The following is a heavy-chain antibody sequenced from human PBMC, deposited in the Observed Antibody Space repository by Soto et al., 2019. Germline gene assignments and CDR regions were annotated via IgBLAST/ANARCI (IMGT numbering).Heavy chain of an antibody. J-gene: IGHJ5*02. CDR1: GFMFRHFG. Sequence: QEQLVQSGGGVVQPGGSLRLSCVGSGFMFRHFGMHWVRQAPGKALEWVAFISYEGISKYYGDSLKDRFTISRDNSKNTLYLQMNSLRPADTAFSYCARKRGGSVGVPCDPWGQGSLVTVSS. CDR2: ISYEGISK. CDR3: ARKRGGSVGVPCDP. V-gene: IGHV3-30*03. D-gene: IGHD1-26*01.